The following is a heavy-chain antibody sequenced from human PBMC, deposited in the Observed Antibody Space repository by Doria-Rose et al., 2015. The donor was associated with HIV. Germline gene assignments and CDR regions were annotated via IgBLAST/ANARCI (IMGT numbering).Heavy chain of an antibody. D-gene: IGHD1-1*01. CDR1: GYSISSSNW. Sequence: GLVKPSDTLSLTCAVSGYSISSSNWRGWIRQPPGKGLEGIGDIYYSGSIYYNPSLKSRVTMSVDTSKNQFSLKLSSVTAVDTAVYYCARKGQLERRGYDAFDIWGQGTMVTVSS. V-gene: IGHV4-28*05. J-gene: IGHJ3*02. CDR3: ARKGQLERRGYDAFDI. CDR2: IYYSGSI.